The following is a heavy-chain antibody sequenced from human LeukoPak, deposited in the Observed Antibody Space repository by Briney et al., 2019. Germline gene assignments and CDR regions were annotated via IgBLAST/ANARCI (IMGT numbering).Heavy chain of an antibody. J-gene: IGHJ4*02. V-gene: IGHV3-23*05. Sequence: GGSLRLSCAASGFTFSSYAMTWVRQAPGKGLDWVSGINSSGFTTYYADSVKGRFTISRDNSKSTLFLQVNSLSPEDTAVYYCARLIPSYYHFDCWGQGTLVTVSS. CDR2: INSSGFTT. CDR1: GFTFSSYA. CDR3: ARLIPSYYHFDC. D-gene: IGHD4-11*01.